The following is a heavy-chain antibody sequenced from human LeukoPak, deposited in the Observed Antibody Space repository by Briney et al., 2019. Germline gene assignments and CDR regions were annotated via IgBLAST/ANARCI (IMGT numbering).Heavy chain of an antibody. J-gene: IGHJ4*02. CDR3: ARDLVVVPAASDFDY. Sequence: ASVKVSCKASGYTFTSYGISWVRQAPGQGLEWMGWISAYSGNTNYAQKLQGRVTMTTDTSTSTAYMELRSLRSDDTAVYYCARDLVVVPAASDFDYWGQGTLVTVSS. V-gene: IGHV1-18*01. D-gene: IGHD2-2*01. CDR2: ISAYSGNT. CDR1: GYTFTSYG.